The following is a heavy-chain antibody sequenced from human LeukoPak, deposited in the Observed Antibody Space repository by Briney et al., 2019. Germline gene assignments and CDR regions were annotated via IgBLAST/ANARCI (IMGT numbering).Heavy chain of an antibody. CDR3: ARHYNGCDY. CDR1: GGSISSSSYY. Sequence: SETLSLTCTVSGGSISSSSYYWGWIRQSPGKGLEWIGSIYYSGSTYYNPSLKSRVTISVDTSKNQFSLKLSSVTAADTAVYYCARHYNGCDYWGQGTLVTVSS. J-gene: IGHJ4*02. D-gene: IGHD5-12*01. CDR2: IYYSGST. V-gene: IGHV4-39*01.